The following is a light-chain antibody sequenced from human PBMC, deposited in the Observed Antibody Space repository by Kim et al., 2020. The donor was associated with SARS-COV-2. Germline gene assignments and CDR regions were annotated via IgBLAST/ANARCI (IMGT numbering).Light chain of an antibody. Sequence: QSALTQPPSASGSPGQSVTISCTGTSSDVGGYNYVSWYQQHPGKAPKLMFYEVSKRPSGVPDRFSGSKSGNTASLTVSGLQAEDEADYYCSSYAGSNNWVFGGGTQLTVL. CDR3: SSYAGSNNWV. CDR1: SSDVGGYNY. CDR2: EVS. V-gene: IGLV2-8*01. J-gene: IGLJ3*02.